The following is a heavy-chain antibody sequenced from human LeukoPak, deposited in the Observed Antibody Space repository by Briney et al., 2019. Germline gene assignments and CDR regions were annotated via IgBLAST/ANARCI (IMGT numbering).Heavy chain of an antibody. CDR1: GYTFTSYD. Sequence: ASVKVSCKASGYTFTSYDINWVRQATGQGLEWMGWMNPNSGNTGYAQKFQGRVTMTRNTSISTAYMELSSLRSEDTAVYYCARAPGARYSSINWFDPWGQGTLVTVSS. CDR3: ARAPGARYSSINWFDP. J-gene: IGHJ5*02. CDR2: MNPNSGNT. V-gene: IGHV1-8*01. D-gene: IGHD6-19*01.